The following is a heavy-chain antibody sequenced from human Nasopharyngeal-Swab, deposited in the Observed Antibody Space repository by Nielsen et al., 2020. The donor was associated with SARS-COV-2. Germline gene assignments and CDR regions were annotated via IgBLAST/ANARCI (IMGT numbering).Heavy chain of an antibody. D-gene: IGHD2-2*02. J-gene: IGHJ5*02. V-gene: IGHV4-39*01. CDR2: IYYSGST. CDR1: GGSFSSYY. Sequence: SETLSLTCAVYGGSFSSYYWGWIRQPPGKGLEWIGSIYYSGSTYYNPSLKSRVTISVDTSKNQFSLKLSSVTAADTAVYYCARHVGDIVVVPAAIGNWFDPWGQGTLVTVSS. CDR3: ARHVGDIVVVPAAIGNWFDP.